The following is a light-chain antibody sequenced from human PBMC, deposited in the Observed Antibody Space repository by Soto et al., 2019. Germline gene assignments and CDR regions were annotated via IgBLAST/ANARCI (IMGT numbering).Light chain of an antibody. Sequence: EIMMTQSPATLSVSQGERATLSFCASQSIGSNFACYQQTPYQAPRLLIYGASTRATAIPDRFSGSGSGTDFTLTISSLEPEDFAVYYCQQYGSSGTFGQGTNVDI. CDR2: GAS. CDR1: QSIGSN. CDR3: QQYGSSGT. V-gene: IGKV3D-15*01. J-gene: IGKJ1*01.